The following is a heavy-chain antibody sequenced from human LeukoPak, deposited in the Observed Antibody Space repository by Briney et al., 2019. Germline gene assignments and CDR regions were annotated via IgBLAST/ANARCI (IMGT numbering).Heavy chain of an antibody. CDR3: ARLGVIGRTFDY. V-gene: IGHV4-38-2*02. CDR2: IYHSGST. D-gene: IGHD2-21*01. Sequence: PSETLSLTCNVSGYSISSGYYWGWIRQPPGKGLEWTATIYHSGSTYYNPSLKSRVIISVDTSRNQFSLKLSSVTAADTAVYYCARLGVIGRTFDYWGQGTLVTVSS. J-gene: IGHJ4*02. CDR1: GYSISSGYY.